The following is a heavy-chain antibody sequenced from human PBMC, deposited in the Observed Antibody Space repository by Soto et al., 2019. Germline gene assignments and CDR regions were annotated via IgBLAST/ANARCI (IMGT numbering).Heavy chain of an antibody. CDR1: GFTFSSYG. D-gene: IGHD3-16*01. V-gene: IGHV3-30*18. CDR2: ISYDGSNK. CDR3: AKGAEGV. Sequence: QVQLVESGGGVVQPGRSLRVSCAASGFTFSSYGMHWVRQAPGKGLEWVAVISYDGSNKYYADSVKRRFTISRDNSKNTLYLQMNSLRAEDTAVYYCAKGAEGVWGQGTTVTVSS. J-gene: IGHJ6*02.